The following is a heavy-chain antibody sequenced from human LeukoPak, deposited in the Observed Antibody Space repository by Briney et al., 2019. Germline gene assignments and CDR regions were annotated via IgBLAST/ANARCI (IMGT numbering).Heavy chain of an antibody. J-gene: IGHJ4*02. V-gene: IGHV4-30-4*08. D-gene: IGHD1-7*01. Sequence: SETLSLTCAVSGGSMSRVSYYWGWIRQPPGKGLEWIGYIYYSGSTYYNPSLKSRVTISVDTSKNQFSLKLSSVTAADTAVYYCARGNWNYLAYFDYWGQGTLVTVSS. CDR1: GGSMSRVSYY. CDR2: IYYSGST. CDR3: ARGNWNYLAYFDY.